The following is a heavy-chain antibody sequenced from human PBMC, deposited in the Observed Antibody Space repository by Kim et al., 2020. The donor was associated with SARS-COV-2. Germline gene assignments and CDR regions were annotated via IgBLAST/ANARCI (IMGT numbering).Heavy chain of an antibody. Sequence: SETLSLTCTVSGGSISSGGYYWSWIRQHPGKGLEWIGYIYYSGSTYYNPSLKSRVTISVDTSKNQFSLKLSSVTAADTAVYYCARNQQHLDAFDIWGQGTMVTVSS. CDR2: IYYSGST. CDR1: GGSISSGGYY. J-gene: IGHJ3*02. CDR3: ARNQQHLDAFDI. V-gene: IGHV4-31*03. D-gene: IGHD6-13*01.